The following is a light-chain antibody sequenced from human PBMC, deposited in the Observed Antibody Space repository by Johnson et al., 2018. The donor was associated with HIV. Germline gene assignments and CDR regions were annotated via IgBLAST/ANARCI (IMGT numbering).Light chain of an antibody. J-gene: IGLJ1*01. CDR3: GTWDNSLSAGV. CDR2: EIN. CDR1: SSNIGNNY. Sequence: QSVLTQPPSVSAAPGQRVTISCSGSSSNIGNNYVSWYQHLPGRAPKLLIYEINKRPSGIPGRFSASKSGSSATLDITGLQTGDEADYYCGTWDNSLSAGVFGTGTKVTVL. V-gene: IGLV1-51*02.